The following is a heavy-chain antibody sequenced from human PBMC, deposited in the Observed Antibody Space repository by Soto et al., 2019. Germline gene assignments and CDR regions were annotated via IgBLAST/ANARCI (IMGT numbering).Heavy chain of an antibody. CDR2: IIPIFGTA. CDR3: ARGYYDSSGYYYDSSYYYYYMDV. J-gene: IGHJ6*03. V-gene: IGHV1-69*13. CDR1: GGTFSSYA. Sequence: ASVKVSCKASGGTFSSYAISWVRQAPGQGLEWMGGIIPIFGTANYAQKFQGRVTITADESTSTAYMELSSLRSEGTAVYYCARGYYDSSGYYYDSSYYYYYMDVWGKGTTVTVSS. D-gene: IGHD3-22*01.